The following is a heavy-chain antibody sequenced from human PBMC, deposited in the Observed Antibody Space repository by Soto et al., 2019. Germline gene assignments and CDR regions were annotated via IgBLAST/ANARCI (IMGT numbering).Heavy chain of an antibody. CDR1: GGSISTGGYY. CDR2: IYHSGMT. Sequence: QVQLQESGPGLGKPSQTLSLTSTVSGGSISTGGYYWGWIRQHPGRGLEWIGYIYHSGMTFSNPSLQSRVAISIDTSKNKFSLKLSSVTAADTAVYYCATVRWELHDAFDIWGQGTMVSVSS. CDR3: ATVRWELHDAFDI. V-gene: IGHV4-31*03. J-gene: IGHJ3*02. D-gene: IGHD4-17*01.